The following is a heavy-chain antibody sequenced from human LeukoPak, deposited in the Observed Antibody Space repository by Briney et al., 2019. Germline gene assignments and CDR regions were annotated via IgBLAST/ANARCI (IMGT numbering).Heavy chain of an antibody. V-gene: IGHV4-59*01. Sequence: PSETLSLTCTVPDGSLSNYYWSWVREPPGEGLGWIGYIYYSGTTNYNPSLKSRVTISVDTSKNQFSLKLSSVTAADTAVYYCARMAYDSSVHHPNWYFDLWGRGTLVTVSS. D-gene: IGHD3-22*01. J-gene: IGHJ2*01. CDR3: ARMAYDSSVHHPNWYFDL. CDR1: DGSLSNYY. CDR2: IYYSGTT.